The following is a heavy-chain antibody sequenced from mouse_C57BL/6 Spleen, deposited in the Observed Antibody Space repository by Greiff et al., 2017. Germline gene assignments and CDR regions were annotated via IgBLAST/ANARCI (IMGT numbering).Heavy chain of an antibody. V-gene: IGHV1-31*01. J-gene: IGHJ2*01. D-gene: IGHD1-1*01. Sequence: EVKVVESGPELVKPGASVKISCKASGYSFTGYYMHWVKQSHGNILDWIGYIYPYNGVSSYNQKFKGKATLTVDKSSSTAYMELRSLTSEDSAVYYCARSDYYGSSSFDYWGQGTTRTVSS. CDR1: GYSFTGYY. CDR3: ARSDYYGSSSFDY. CDR2: IYPYNGVS.